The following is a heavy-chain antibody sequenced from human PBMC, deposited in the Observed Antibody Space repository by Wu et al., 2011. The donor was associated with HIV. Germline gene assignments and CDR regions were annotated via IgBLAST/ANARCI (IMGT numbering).Heavy chain of an antibody. CDR2: IIPIFGTA. J-gene: IGHJ4*02. D-gene: IGHD1-26*01. Sequence: QVQLVQSGAEVKKPGSSVKVSCKASGATFSSYAISWVRQAPGQGLEWMGGIIPIFGTANYAQKFQGRVTIIADKSANTAYMELSSLRSEDTAVYYCASGPPSGSYVNYFDYWGQGTLVTVSS. CDR3: ASGPPSGSYVNYFDY. V-gene: IGHV1-69*06. CDR1: GATFSSYA.